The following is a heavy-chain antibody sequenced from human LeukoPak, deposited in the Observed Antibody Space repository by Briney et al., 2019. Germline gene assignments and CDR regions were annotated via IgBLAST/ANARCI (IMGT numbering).Heavy chain of an antibody. CDR2: IYTSGST. CDR1: GGSISSYY. CDR3: ARGSDDFWCGYYDY. J-gene: IGHJ4*02. V-gene: IGHV4-4*07. Sequence: PSETLSLTCTVSGGSISSYYWSWIRQPAGKGLGWIGRIYTSGSTNYNPSLKSRVTMSVDTSKNQFSLKLSSVTAADTAVYYCARGSDDFWCGYYDYWGQGTLVTVSP. D-gene: IGHD3-3*01.